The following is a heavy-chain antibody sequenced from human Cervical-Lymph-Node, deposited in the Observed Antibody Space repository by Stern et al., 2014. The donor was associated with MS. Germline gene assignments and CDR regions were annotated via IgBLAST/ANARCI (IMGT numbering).Heavy chain of an antibody. CDR3: VRGGSGQLVGPFQH. CDR2: IYPGDSDT. CDR1: GYSFISDW. V-gene: IGHV5-51*03. D-gene: IGHD6-6*01. Sequence: MQLVQSGAEVKKLGDSLKISCKASGYSFISDWIGWVRQVPGKGLEWMGKIYPGDSDTRYSPSFQGLVTISADKSITTAYLQWNSLKASDTALYYCVRGGSGQLVGPFQHWGQGTLLSVTS. J-gene: IGHJ1*01.